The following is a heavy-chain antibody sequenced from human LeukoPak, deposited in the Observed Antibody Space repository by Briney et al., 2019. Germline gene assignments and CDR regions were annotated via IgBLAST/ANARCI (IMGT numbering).Heavy chain of an antibody. Sequence: GGSLRLSCAASGFTISGYWMHWVRQAPGKGLVWVSRINSDGSSTIYADSVKGRFTISRDNAKNTLYLQMNSLRAEDTAMYYCARDRYYGGNSHAFDIWGQGTMVTVSS. J-gene: IGHJ3*02. CDR1: GFTISGYW. CDR2: INSDGSST. CDR3: ARDRYYGGNSHAFDI. D-gene: IGHD4-23*01. V-gene: IGHV3-74*01.